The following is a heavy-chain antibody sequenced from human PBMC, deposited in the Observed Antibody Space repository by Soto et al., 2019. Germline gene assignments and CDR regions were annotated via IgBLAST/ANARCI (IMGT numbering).Heavy chain of an antibody. Sequence: QVQLVQSGAEVKKPGASVKVSCKASGYTFTSYAMHWVRQAPGQRLEWMGWINAGNGNTKYSQKFQGRVTITRDTSASTAYMELSSLRSEDTAVYYCARDGARSGWSFDYWGQGTLVTVSS. CDR1: GYTFTSYA. D-gene: IGHD6-19*01. J-gene: IGHJ4*02. V-gene: IGHV1-3*01. CDR3: ARDGARSGWSFDY. CDR2: INAGNGNT.